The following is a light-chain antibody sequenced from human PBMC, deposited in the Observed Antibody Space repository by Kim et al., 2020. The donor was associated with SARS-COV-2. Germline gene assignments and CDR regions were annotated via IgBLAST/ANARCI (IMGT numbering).Light chain of an antibody. J-gene: IGLJ2*01. CDR2: RNN. CDR1: CSTLGSTY. V-gene: IGLV1-47*01. CDR3: AAWDDSLSGRI. Sequence: GYSVTISVSGTCSTLGSTYLCCYPHLPVTAPELLIYRNNQRPSGVPDRFSGSKSGTSASLAIRWLRSEDEADYDCAAWDDSLSGRIFGGVTQLTVL.